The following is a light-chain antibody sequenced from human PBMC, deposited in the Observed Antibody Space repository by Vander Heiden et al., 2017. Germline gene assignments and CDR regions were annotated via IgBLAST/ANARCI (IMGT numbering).Light chain of an antibody. CDR1: TGAVTSAYY. CDR2: STN. V-gene: IGLV7-43*01. CDR3: LVYYRGAYV. Sequence: QTVETPEPSLTVCPGGTVTLSCDSSTGAVTSAYYPNWFQQKPGQPLRSLIYSTNNKQSWTPARCSGSLIGDKAALTLSGVQPEDEAEYYCLVYYRGAYVFGSGTKVTVL. J-gene: IGLJ1*01.